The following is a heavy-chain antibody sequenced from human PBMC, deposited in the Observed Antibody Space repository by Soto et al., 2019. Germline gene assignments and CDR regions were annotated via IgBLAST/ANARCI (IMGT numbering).Heavy chain of an antibody. V-gene: IGHV5-10-1*01. J-gene: IGHJ6*02. D-gene: IGHD6-19*01. Sequence: GESLKISCKGSGYSFTSYWISWVRQMPGKGLEWMGRIDPSDSYTNYSPSFQGHVTISADKSISTAYLQWSSLKASDTAMYYCARLSIAVAGTIAHYYGMDVWGQGTTVTSP. CDR2: IDPSDSYT. CDR3: ARLSIAVAGTIAHYYGMDV. CDR1: GYSFTSYW.